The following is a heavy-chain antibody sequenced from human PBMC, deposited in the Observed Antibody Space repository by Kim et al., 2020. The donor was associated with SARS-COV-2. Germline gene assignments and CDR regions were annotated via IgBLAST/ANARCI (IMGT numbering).Heavy chain of an antibody. Sequence: GGSLRLSCSASGFTFGDYAMSWFRQAPGKGLEWVGFFRKKAYGGTTEYAASVKGRFTISTDDSKSIAYLQMNSLKAEDTAVYYCTRITGTTGFVDYWGQGTLVTVSS. CDR1: GFTFGDYA. J-gene: IGHJ4*02. CDR3: TRITGTTGFVDY. D-gene: IGHD1-20*01. V-gene: IGHV3-49*03. CDR2: FRKKAYGGTT.